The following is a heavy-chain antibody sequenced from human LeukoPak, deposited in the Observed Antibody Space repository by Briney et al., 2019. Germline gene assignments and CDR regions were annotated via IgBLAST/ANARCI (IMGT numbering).Heavy chain of an antibody. CDR3: ASAGRGYYDSIDY. V-gene: IGHV3-33*08. D-gene: IGHD3-22*01. CDR2: IWSDGSNK. J-gene: IGHJ4*02. CDR1: GFTFSSSG. Sequence: GGSLRLSCAASGFTFSSSGMHWVRQAPGKGLEWVALIWSDGSNKYYADSVKGRFTISRDNSNNTLYLQMNSLRVEDTALYYCASAGRGYYDSIDYWGQGTLVTVSS.